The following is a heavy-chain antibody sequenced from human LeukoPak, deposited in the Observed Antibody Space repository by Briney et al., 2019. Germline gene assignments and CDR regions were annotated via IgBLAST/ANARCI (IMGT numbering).Heavy chain of an antibody. Sequence: GGSLRLSCAASGFTFSSYGMHWVRQAPGKGLEWVAVIWYDGSNKYYADSVKGRFTISRDNSKNTLYLQMNSLRAEDTAVHYCWYGSGHAFDIWGQGTMVTVPS. CDR3: WYGSGHAFDI. D-gene: IGHD3-10*01. CDR2: IWYDGSNK. V-gene: IGHV3-33*01. CDR1: GFTFSSYG. J-gene: IGHJ3*02.